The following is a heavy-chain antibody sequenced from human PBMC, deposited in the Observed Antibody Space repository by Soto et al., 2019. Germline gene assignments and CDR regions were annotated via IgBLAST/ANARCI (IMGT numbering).Heavy chain of an antibody. J-gene: IGHJ4*02. CDR3: ARTSLRAGSSSVDY. Sequence: KASETLSLTCTVSGGSISSYYWSWIRQPPGKGLEWIGYIYYSGSTNYNPSLKSRVTISVDTSKNQFSLKLSSVTAADTAVYYCARTSLRAGSSSVDYWGQGTLVTVSS. V-gene: IGHV4-59*01. CDR2: IYYSGST. D-gene: IGHD6-6*01. CDR1: GGSISSYY.